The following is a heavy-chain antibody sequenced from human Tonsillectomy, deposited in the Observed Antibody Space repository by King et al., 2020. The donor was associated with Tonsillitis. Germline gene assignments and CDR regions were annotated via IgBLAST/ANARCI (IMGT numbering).Heavy chain of an antibody. J-gene: IGHJ2*01. D-gene: IGHD5-18*01. CDR1: GYTFTGYY. V-gene: IGHV1-2*02. CDR3: AGDPAYSYGPSPYWYFDL. Sequence: VQLVESGAEVKRPGASVKVSCKASGYTFTGYYMHWVRQAPGQGLEWMGWINPDSGGTSFAQNFQGRFTLTRDTSISTAYMELSRLRSDDTAVNYCAGDPAYSYGPSPYWYFDLWGRGTLVTVSS. CDR2: INPDSGGT.